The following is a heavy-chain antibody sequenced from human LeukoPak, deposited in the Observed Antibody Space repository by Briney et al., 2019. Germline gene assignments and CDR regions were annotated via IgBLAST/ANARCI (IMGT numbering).Heavy chain of an antibody. Sequence: PGGSLRLSCAASGFTFSSYTMNWVRQAPGKGLEGVSFISTTCSTIHYGDSVRGRFTISRDNAKNSLSLQMNSLRDEDTAVYYCARGCIGGSCWSRNWFDPWGQGTLVTVSS. V-gene: IGHV3-48*02. D-gene: IGHD2-15*01. CDR2: ISTTCSTI. CDR1: GFTFSSYT. J-gene: IGHJ5*02. CDR3: ARGCIGGSCWSRNWFDP.